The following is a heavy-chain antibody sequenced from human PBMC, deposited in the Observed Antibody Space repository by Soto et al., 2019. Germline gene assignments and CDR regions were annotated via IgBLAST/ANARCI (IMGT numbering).Heavy chain of an antibody. V-gene: IGHV3-23*01. CDR1: GFTFSSYA. Sequence: GGSLRLSCAASGFTFSSYAMSWVRQAPGKGLEWVSAISGSGGSTYYADSVKGRFTISRDNSKNTLYLQMNSLRAEDTAVYYCAKDLTITMVRGVITYWGQGTLVTVSS. CDR2: ISGSGGST. J-gene: IGHJ4*02. CDR3: AKDLTITMVRGVITY. D-gene: IGHD3-10*01.